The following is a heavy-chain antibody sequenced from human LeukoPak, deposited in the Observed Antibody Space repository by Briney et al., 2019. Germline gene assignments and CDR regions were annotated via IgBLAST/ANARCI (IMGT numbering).Heavy chain of an antibody. V-gene: IGHV3-33*01. CDR1: GFTFSNYG. J-gene: IGHJ3*02. Sequence: GGSLRLSCAASGFTFSNYGMHWVRQVPGKGLEWVAAIWFDGIRKYYADSVKGRLTISRDNSKNTLYLQMNSLRAEDTAVYYCAGDLEDSSPFGAFDMWGQGTMVTVSS. D-gene: IGHD3-22*01. CDR3: AGDLEDSSPFGAFDM. CDR2: IWFDGIRK.